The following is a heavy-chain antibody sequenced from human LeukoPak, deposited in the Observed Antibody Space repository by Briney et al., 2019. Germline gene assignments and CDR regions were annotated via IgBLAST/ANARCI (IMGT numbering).Heavy chain of an antibody. J-gene: IGHJ6*04. D-gene: IGHD4-17*01. V-gene: IGHV4-59*01. Sequence: SETLSLTCTVSGGSISSYYWSWIRQPPGKGLEWIGYIYYSGSTNYNPSLKSRVTISVDTSKNQFSLKLSSVTAADTAVNYCARAATQEIYGDYPNPYYYYYGMDVWGKGTTVTVSS. CDR2: IYYSGST. CDR1: GGSISSYY. CDR3: ARAATQEIYGDYPNPYYYYYGMDV.